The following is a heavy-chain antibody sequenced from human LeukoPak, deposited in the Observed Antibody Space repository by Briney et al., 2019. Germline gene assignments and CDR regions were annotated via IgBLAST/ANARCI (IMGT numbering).Heavy chain of an antibody. D-gene: IGHD1-26*01. CDR1: GGSISSSIYY. Sequence: SETLSLTCTVSGGSISSSIYYWGWIRQPPGKGLEWIGSIYYSGSTYYNPSLKNRVTISVDTSKNQFSLKLSPVTAADTAVCYCARAGLGTYYGTYYFDYWGQGTLVTVSS. CDR3: ARAGLGTYYGTYYFDY. V-gene: IGHV4-39*01. CDR2: IYYSGST. J-gene: IGHJ4*02.